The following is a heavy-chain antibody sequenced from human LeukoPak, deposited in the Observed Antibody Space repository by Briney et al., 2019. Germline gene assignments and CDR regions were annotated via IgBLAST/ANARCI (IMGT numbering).Heavy chain of an antibody. D-gene: IGHD5-12*01. CDR1: GFSFSSYW. J-gene: IGHJ6*02. V-gene: IGHV3-74*01. CDR2: INSDGSST. Sequence: GGSLRLSCAASGFSFSSYWMHWVCQAPGKGLVWVSRINSDGSSTSYADSVKGRFTISRDNSKNTLYLQMNNLRAEDTAVYYCARTSGYDSPYYYYYGLDVWGQGTTVTVSS. CDR3: ARTSGYDSPYYYYYGLDV.